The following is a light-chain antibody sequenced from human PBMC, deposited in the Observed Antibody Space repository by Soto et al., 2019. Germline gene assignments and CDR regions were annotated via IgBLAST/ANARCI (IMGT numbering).Light chain of an antibody. V-gene: IGKV3-20*01. CDR3: QQYGSSLWT. CDR2: GAS. Sequence: EIGLTQSPGTLSLSPGERATLSCRPSQSVSSSYLAWYQQKPGQAPRLLIYGASSRATGIPDRFSGSGSGTDFTLTISRLEPEDFAVYYCQQYGSSLWTFGQGTKVEIK. CDR1: QSVSSSY. J-gene: IGKJ1*01.